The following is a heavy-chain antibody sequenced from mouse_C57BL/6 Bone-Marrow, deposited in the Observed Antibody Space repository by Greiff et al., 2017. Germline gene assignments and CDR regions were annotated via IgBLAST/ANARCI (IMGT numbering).Heavy chain of an antibody. Sequence: KLSCKASGYTFTSYWMHWVKQRPGQGLEWIGEIDPSDSYTNYNQKFKGKTTLTVDKSSSTAYMQLSSLTSEDSAVYYCAFVTTVVYWYFDVWGTGTTVTVSS. V-gene: IGHV1-69*01. D-gene: IGHD1-1*01. J-gene: IGHJ1*03. CDR2: IDPSDSYT. CDR3: AFVTTVVYWYFDV. CDR1: GYTFTSYW.